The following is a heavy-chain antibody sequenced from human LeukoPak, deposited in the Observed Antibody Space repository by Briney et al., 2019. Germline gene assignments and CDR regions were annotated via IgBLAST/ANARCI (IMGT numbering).Heavy chain of an antibody. D-gene: IGHD3-16*01. J-gene: IGHJ4*02. CDR1: GLSFSIYL. CDR3: AGGGGFDY. Sequence: GGSLRLSCSASGLSFSIYLMNSVPHTPGKGAECVSSISRTGEYLHYADSVRGRFAISKDHAKNSAYLQMKSLGAEETAVYFCAGGGGFDYWGQGMVVTVS. V-gene: IGHV3-21*01. CDR2: ISRTGEYL.